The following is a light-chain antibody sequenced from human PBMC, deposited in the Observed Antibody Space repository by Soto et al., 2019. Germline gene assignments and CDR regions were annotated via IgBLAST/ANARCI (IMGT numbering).Light chain of an antibody. Sequence: QSALTQPASVSGSPGQSITISCTGTSSDVGSYNLVSWYQQHPGKAPKLMIYEGSKRPSGVSNRFSGSKSGNTASLTISGLQAEDEADYYCCSYAGTSTFLWVFGGGTKRTVL. J-gene: IGLJ3*02. CDR1: SSDVGSYNL. CDR3: CSYAGTSTFLWV. V-gene: IGLV2-23*03. CDR2: EGS.